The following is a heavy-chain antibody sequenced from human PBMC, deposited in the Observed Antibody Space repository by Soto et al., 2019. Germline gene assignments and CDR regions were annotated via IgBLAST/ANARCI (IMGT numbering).Heavy chain of an antibody. CDR1: GFTFSYYA. Sequence: QVQLLESGGGVVQPGRSLRLSCAASGFTFSYYAMHWVRQAPGKGLEWVSVMAYDGTNTYYADSVRGRFTISRENSKNTLNLQMSSLRTDDTAVYYCARDVDAGGSHRQEPFDYLGQGTVVTVSS. V-gene: IGHV3-30-3*01. D-gene: IGHD2-8*01. J-gene: IGHJ4*02. CDR3: ARDVDAGGSHRQEPFDY. CDR2: MAYDGTNT.